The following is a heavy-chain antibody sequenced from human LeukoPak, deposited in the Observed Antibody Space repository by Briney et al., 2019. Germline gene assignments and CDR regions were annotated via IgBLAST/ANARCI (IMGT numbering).Heavy chain of an antibody. J-gene: IGHJ4*02. CDR3: AREHYDFWSGLFDY. V-gene: IGHV3-20*04. Sequence: GGSLRLSCAASGFTFDDYGMSWVRQAPGKGLEWVSGIKWNGGSTGYADSVKGRFTISRDNAKNSLYLQMNSLRAEDTAVYYCAREHYDFWSGLFDYWGQGTLVTVSS. D-gene: IGHD3-3*01. CDR2: IKWNGGST. CDR1: GFTFDDYG.